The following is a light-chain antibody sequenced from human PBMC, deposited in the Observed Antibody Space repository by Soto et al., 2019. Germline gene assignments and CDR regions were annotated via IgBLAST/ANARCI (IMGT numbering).Light chain of an antibody. V-gene: IGLV2-14*01. CDR3: SSYTSNNTLSYV. CDR1: SSDVGGYNY. CDR2: EVS. Sequence: QSVLTQPASVSGSPGQSITISCTGTSSDVGGYNYVSWYQQHPGKAPKLMIFEVSNRPSGVSNRFSGSKSGNTASLTISGLQAEDEADYYCSSYTSNNTLSYVFGTGTKVTV. J-gene: IGLJ1*01.